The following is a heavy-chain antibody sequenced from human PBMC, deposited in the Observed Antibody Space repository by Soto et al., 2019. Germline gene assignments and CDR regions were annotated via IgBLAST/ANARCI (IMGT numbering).Heavy chain of an antibody. J-gene: IGHJ3*02. CDR1: GGSFTNYY. CDR3: ARLQLPDVTGAFDI. D-gene: IGHD2-21*01. V-gene: IGHV4-4*07. CDR2: INTNGSI. Sequence: SETLSLTCSVSGGSFTNYYWSWIRQPAGKGLEYIGRINTNGSINYNPSLRSRVTMSVDSSKDQFSLSLTSVTAADTAVYYCARLQLPDVTGAFDIWGQGTMVTVSS.